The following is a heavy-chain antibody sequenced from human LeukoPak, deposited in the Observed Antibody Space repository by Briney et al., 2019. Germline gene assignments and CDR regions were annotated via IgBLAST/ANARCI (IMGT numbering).Heavy chain of an antibody. Sequence: SETLSLTRTASGGSISSGSYYWSWIRQPAGKGLEWIGRIYTSGSTNYNPSLKSRVTISVDTSKNQFSLKLSSVTAADTAVYYCARGPYYGSGSPYYFDYWGQGTLVTVSS. D-gene: IGHD3-10*01. CDR2: IYTSGST. J-gene: IGHJ4*02. CDR1: GGSISSGSYY. CDR3: ARGPYYGSGSPYYFDY. V-gene: IGHV4-61*02.